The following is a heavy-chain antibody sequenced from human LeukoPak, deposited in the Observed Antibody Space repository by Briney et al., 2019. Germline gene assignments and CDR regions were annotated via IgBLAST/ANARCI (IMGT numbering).Heavy chain of an antibody. J-gene: IGHJ6*03. D-gene: IGHD3-22*01. CDR1: GGSISSYH. CDR2: IYYSGST. CDR3: ARSSEGRYYYDSSGFSYYYYYMDV. V-gene: IGHV4-59*01. Sequence: SGTLSLTCTVSGGSISSYHWSWIRQPPGKGLEWIGYIYYSGSTYYNPSLRSRVTISVDTSKNQFSLKLSSVTAADTAVYYCARSSEGRYYYDSSGFSYYYYYMDVWGKGTTVTISS.